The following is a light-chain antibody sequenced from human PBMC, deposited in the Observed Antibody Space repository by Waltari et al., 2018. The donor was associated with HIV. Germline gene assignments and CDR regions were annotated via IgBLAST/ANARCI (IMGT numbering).Light chain of an antibody. CDR1: NSHVRNHS. J-gene: IGLJ2*01. Sequence: QSLLAQPRSVSGTPGQRVHISCSGRNSHVRNHSVYWYQQVPGVAPKLLIYRNNQRPSGVPDRFSGSKSGTSASLAISGLRTEDEGDYYCAAWDDRLSGRLFGGGTKVTVL. CDR2: RNN. CDR3: AAWDDRLSGRL. V-gene: IGLV1-47*01.